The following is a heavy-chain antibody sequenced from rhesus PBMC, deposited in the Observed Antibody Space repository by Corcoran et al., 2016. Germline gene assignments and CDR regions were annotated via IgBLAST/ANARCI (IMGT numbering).Heavy chain of an antibody. Sequence: EVQLVESGGGLVQPGGSLRLSCAASGLTSSKYWMSGGRQAPGKGLDWVGRIKNKAASGTAAYAESLKGRFTISRDDSKNTLYLQMNSLKTEDTAVYYCARDPLRLPDWGQGVLVTVSS. CDR1: GLTSSKYW. J-gene: IGHJ4*01. CDR2: IKNKAASGTA. D-gene: IGHD3-9*01. CDR3: ARDPLRLPD. V-gene: IGHV3-16*02.